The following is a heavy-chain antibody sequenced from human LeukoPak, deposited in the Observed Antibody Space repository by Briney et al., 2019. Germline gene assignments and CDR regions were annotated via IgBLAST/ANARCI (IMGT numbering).Heavy chain of an antibody. D-gene: IGHD3-10*01. CDR1: GYTFTSYG. Sequence: ASVKVSCKASGYTFTSYGISWVRQAPGQGLEWMGWISAYNGNTNYAQKLQGRVTMTTDTSTRTAYMELRSLRSDDTAVYYCARDIFYGSGSYKPNDYWGQGTLVTVSS. J-gene: IGHJ4*02. CDR2: ISAYNGNT. V-gene: IGHV1-18*01. CDR3: ARDIFYGSGSYKPNDY.